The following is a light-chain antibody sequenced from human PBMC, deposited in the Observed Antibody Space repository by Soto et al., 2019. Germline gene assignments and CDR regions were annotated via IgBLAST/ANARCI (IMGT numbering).Light chain of an antibody. CDR1: QRVYNL. V-gene: IGKV1-39*01. CDR3: QQRYAAPFA. Sequence: DMHMTQSPPSLSAAVGDRLTITCRTSQRVYNLLNWYHQKAGEAPKLLISDASTLKSGVPSRFHGRGSAADFSLTISDLPPEGVGSYYCQQRYAAPFAFGPGTKLEI. J-gene: IGKJ2*01. CDR2: DAS.